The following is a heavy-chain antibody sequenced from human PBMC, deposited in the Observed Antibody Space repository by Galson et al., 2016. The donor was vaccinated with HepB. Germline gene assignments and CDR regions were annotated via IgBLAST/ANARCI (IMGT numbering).Heavy chain of an antibody. Sequence: SLRLSCAASGFTFSIYAMHWVRQAPGKGLEWVALIPYDGCSQYYADSVRGRFTISRDNSKNTLYLQMDSLRPEDTAVYYCAKDGILGTTTQSKGMDVWGQGTTVTVSS. CDR2: IPYDGCSQ. J-gene: IGHJ6*02. CDR1: GFTFSIYA. D-gene: IGHD1-26*01. V-gene: IGHV3-30-3*01. CDR3: AKDGILGTTTQSKGMDV.